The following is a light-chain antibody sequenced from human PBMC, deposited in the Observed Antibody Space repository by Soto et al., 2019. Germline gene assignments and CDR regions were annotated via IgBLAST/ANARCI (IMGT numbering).Light chain of an antibody. Sequence: QSVLTQPASVSGSPGQTITISCTGTSSDVGGYDYVSWHQQHPGKAPKLMIYDVSKRPSGVSNRFSRSKSGNTASLTISGLQAEDEADYYCSSKRGSTGVFGTGTKVTVL. CDR2: DVS. CDR1: SSDVGGYDY. CDR3: SSKRGSTGV. J-gene: IGLJ1*01. V-gene: IGLV2-14*01.